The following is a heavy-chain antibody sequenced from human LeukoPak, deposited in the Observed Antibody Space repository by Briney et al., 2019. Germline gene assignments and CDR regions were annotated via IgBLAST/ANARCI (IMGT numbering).Heavy chain of an antibody. Sequence: PGGSLRLSCAASGFTFSSYGMHWVRQAPGKGLEWVAVIWYDGSNKYYADSVKGRFTISRDNSKNTLYLQMNSLRAEDTAVYYCARDNGPYYYYGMDVWGQGTTVTVSS. V-gene: IGHV3-33*01. J-gene: IGHJ6*02. CDR1: GFTFSSYG. CDR3: ARDNGPYYYYGMDV. CDR2: IWYDGSNK.